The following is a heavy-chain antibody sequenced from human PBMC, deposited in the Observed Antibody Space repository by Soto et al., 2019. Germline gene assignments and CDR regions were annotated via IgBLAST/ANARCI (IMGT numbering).Heavy chain of an antibody. CDR3: AKDWFYYDSSGYNHPEYYFDY. Sequence: PVGSLRLSCAASGFTFSSYGMHWVRQAPGKGLEWVAVISYDGSNKYYADSVKGRFTISRDNSKNTLYLQMNSLRAEDTAVYYCAKDWFYYDSSGYNHPEYYFDYWGQGTLVTVSS. D-gene: IGHD3-22*01. CDR2: ISYDGSNK. V-gene: IGHV3-30*18. J-gene: IGHJ4*02. CDR1: GFTFSSYG.